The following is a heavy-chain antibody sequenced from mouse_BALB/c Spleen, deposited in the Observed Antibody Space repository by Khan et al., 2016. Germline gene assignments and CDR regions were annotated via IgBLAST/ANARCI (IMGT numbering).Heavy chain of an antibody. CDR1: GFNIQDTY. D-gene: IGHD2-1*01. CDR2: IDPVNGDT. Sequence: VQLQQPGAELVKPGASVKLSCAASGFNIQDTYMNWVKQRPEQGLEWIGRIDPVNGDTKYDPKFQGKATITADPSANTAYLQLSSLTSEDTAVYYCIRRDYYGNQFAYWGQGTLVTVSA. V-gene: IGHV14-3*02. CDR3: IRRDYYGNQFAY. J-gene: IGHJ3*01.